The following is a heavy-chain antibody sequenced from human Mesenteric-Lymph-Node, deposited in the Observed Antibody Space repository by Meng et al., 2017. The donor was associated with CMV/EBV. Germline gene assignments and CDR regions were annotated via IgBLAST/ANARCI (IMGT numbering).Heavy chain of an antibody. CDR2: ISHSGTI. J-gene: IGHJ5*02. V-gene: IGHV4-59*02. CDR1: GNTVTAYT. Sequence: SETLSLTCSVSGNTVTAYTWSWIRQSPGKGLEWFGAISHSGTIDYNPALKSRLTLSLDTSKDEVSLRLTSVTAADTAFYYCAREAKVLVADTGLGYNWFDPWGQGILVTVSS. CDR3: AREAKVLVADTGLGYNWFDP. D-gene: IGHD2-15*01.